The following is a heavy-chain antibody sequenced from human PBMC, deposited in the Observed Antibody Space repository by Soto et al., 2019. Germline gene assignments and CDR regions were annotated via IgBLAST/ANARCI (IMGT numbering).Heavy chain of an antibody. J-gene: IGHJ2*01. CDR1: GGTFSSYA. Sequence: QVQLVQSGAEVKKPGSSVKVACKASGGTFSSYAISWVRQAPGQGLEWMGGIIPIFGTATYAQKFQGRVTITAGDSTSTAYVELCSLRSEATAVYYSARGGIGGAGSYSLFDLCGRGTLVAVAS. D-gene: IGHD3-10*01. CDR2: IIPIFGTA. CDR3: ARGGIGGAGSYSLFDL. V-gene: IGHV1-69*01.